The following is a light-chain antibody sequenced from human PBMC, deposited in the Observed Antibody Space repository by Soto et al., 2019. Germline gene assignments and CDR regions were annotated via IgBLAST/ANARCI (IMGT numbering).Light chain of an antibody. J-gene: IGKJ4*01. CDR2: GAS. Sequence: EIVMTQYPATLSLSPGEGATLSCRASQSVSSKLAWYQQKPGQAPRLLIYGASTRATGIPARFSGSGSGTEFTLTISSLKSEDFAVYYCQQYDNWPLTFGGGTKVDIK. CDR3: QQYDNWPLT. V-gene: IGKV3-15*01. CDR1: QSVSSK.